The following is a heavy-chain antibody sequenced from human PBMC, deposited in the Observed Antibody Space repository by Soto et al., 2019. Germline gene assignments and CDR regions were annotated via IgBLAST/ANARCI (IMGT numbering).Heavy chain of an antibody. J-gene: IGHJ4*02. CDR1: GFTFSDYY. V-gene: IGHV3-11*06. CDR3: ARGADVNYYDSSGIYFDY. CDR2: ISSSSSYT. Sequence: QVQLVESGGGLVKPGGSLRLSCAASGFTFSDYYMSWIRQAPGKGLEWVSYISSSSSYTNYADSVKGRFTISRDNAKNSLYLQMNSLRAEDTAVYYCARGADVNYYDSSGIYFDYWGQGTLVTVSS. D-gene: IGHD3-22*01.